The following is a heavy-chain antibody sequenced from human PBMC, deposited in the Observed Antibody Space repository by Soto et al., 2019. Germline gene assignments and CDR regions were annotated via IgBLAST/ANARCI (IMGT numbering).Heavy chain of an antibody. J-gene: IGHJ3*02. CDR2: ISGSGTTT. CDR1: GFTSTNYV. D-gene: IGHD6-6*01. Sequence: GGSLRLSCAASGFTSTNYVMNWVRQAPGKGLEWVSSISGSGTTTFYADSVKGRFIISRDNSKNTLYLQMNSLRAEDTALYYCAKDRVGGVPDAFDTWGQGTMVTVSS. CDR3: AKDRVGGVPDAFDT. V-gene: IGHV3-23*01.